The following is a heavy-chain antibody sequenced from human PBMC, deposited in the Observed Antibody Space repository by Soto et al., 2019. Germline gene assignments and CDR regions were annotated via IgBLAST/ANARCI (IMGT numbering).Heavy chain of an antibody. CDR3: ASGNDSSGYYSLAEYFQH. V-gene: IGHV4-59*01. J-gene: IGHJ1*01. Sequence: SETLSLTCTVSGGSISSYYWSWIRQPPGKGLEWIGYIYYSGSTNYNPSLKSRVTISVDTSKNQFSLKLSSVTAADTAVYYCASGNDSSGYYSLAEYFQHWGQGTLVTVSS. CDR1: GGSISSYY. D-gene: IGHD3-22*01. CDR2: IYYSGST.